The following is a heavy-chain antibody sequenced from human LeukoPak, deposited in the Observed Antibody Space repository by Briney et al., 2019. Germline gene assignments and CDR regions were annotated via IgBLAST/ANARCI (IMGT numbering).Heavy chain of an antibody. CDR3: ARHGPRWFGELSVDY. CDR2: ISHSGST. J-gene: IGHJ4*02. Sequence: SETLSLTCAVYGGSFSGYYWSWIRQPPGKGLEWIGEISHSGSTNYNPSLKSRVIISVDTSKNQFSLKLSSVTAADTAVYYCARHGPRWFGELSVDYWGQGTLVTVSS. CDR1: GGSFSGYY. D-gene: IGHD3-10*01. V-gene: IGHV4-34*01.